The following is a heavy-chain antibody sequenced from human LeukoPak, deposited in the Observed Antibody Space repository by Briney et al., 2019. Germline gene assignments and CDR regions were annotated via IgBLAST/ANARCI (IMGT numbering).Heavy chain of an antibody. D-gene: IGHD1-26*01. J-gene: IGHJ4*02. CDR1: GFTFSNYG. CDR2: IRYDGSNK. CDR3: AREDATAFDY. V-gene: IGHV3-30*02. Sequence: GGTLRLSCATSGFTFSNYGMHWVRQAPGKGLEWVAFIRYDGSNKYYADSVKGRFTISRDNSKNTLYLQMNSLRAEDTAVYYCAREDATAFDYWGQGALVTVSS.